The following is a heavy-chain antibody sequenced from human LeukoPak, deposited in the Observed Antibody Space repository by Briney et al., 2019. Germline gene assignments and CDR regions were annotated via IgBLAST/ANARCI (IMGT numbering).Heavy chain of an antibody. CDR3: AKISTVTYPRRFDP. Sequence: GGSLRLSCAASGFTFSSYEMNWVRQAPGKGLEWVSYISSSGSTIYYADSVKGRFTISRDNSKNTLYLQMNSLRAEDTAVYYCAKISTVTYPRRFDPWGQGTLVTVSS. CDR2: ISSSGSTI. D-gene: IGHD4-17*01. CDR1: GFTFSSYE. J-gene: IGHJ5*02. V-gene: IGHV3-48*03.